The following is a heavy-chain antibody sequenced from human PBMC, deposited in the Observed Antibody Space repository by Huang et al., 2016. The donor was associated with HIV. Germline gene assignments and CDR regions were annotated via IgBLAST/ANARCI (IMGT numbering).Heavy chain of an antibody. Sequence: QVQLVESGGGVIQPGRSLRLSCAASGFIFGTFNMQWVRQAPGKGMECISIISSNGSITYYVDSVKGRFAISRDNSKNTLYLQMNSLRTEDTAVYYCARGITGTTFYYYNMDVWGKGTTVIVSS. J-gene: IGHJ6*03. CDR3: ARGITGTTFYYYNMDV. V-gene: IGHV3-30*09. CDR1: GFIFGTFN. CDR2: ISSNGSIT. D-gene: IGHD1-20*01.